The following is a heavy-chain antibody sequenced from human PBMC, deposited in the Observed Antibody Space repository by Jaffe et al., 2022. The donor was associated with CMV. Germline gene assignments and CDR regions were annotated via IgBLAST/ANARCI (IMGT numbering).Heavy chain of an antibody. V-gene: IGHV4-59*01. CDR1: GGSISSYY. D-gene: IGHD3-3*01. CDR2: IYYSGST. CDR3: ARVRTLPPYGELRFLEWLPNWFDP. J-gene: IGHJ5*02. Sequence: QVQLQESGPGLVKPSETLSLTCTVSGGSISSYYWSWIRQPPGKGLEWIGYIYYSGSTNYNPSLKSRVTISVDTSKNQFSLKLSSVTAADTAVYYCARVRTLPPYGELRFLEWLPNWFDPWGQGTLVTVSS.